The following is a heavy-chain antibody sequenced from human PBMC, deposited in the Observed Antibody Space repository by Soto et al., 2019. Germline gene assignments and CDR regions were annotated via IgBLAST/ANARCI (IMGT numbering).Heavy chain of an antibody. CDR2: IYYSGST. D-gene: IGHD7-27*01. V-gene: IGHV4-59*01. CDR3: GRVWGDVFDI. Sequence: SETLALTCTVSGGSISSYYWSWIRQPPGKGLEWIGYIYYSGSTNYNPSLKSRVTISVDTSKNQFSLKLSSVTAADAAVYYCGRVWGDVFDIWGQGTMVIV. CDR1: GGSISSYY. J-gene: IGHJ3*02.